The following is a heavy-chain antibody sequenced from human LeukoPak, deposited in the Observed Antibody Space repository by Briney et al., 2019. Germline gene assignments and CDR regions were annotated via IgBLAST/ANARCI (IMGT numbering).Heavy chain of an antibody. CDR3: AKDYSSSSGWYRYYYYYYGMDV. Sequence: GGSLRLSCAVSGFTVSSKYMSWVRQAPGKGLEWVSLIYSDGTTYYADSVKGRFTISRDNSENMLCLQMNSLRAEDTAMYYCAKDYSSSSGWYRYYYYYYGMDVWGQGTTVTVSS. CDR1: GFTVSSKY. J-gene: IGHJ6*02. D-gene: IGHD6-19*01. V-gene: IGHV3-66*01. CDR2: IYSDGTT.